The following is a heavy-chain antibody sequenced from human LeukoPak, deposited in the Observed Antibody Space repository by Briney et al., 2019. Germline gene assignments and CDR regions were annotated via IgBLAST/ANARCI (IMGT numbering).Heavy chain of an antibody. D-gene: IGHD3-10*01. CDR2: IYTSGST. CDR3: ARQTFGALYFDS. J-gene: IGHJ4*02. CDR1: GGSISSYY. Sequence: SETLSLTCTVSGGSISSYYWSWIRQPAGKGLEWIGRIYTSGSTNYNPSLKSRVTMSVDTSKNLLSLTLTSVTAADTAVYYCARQTFGALYFDSWGQGTLVIVSS. V-gene: IGHV4-4*07.